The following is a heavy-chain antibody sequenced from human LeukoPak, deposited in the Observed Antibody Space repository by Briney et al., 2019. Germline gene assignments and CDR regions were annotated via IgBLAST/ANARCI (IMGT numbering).Heavy chain of an antibody. CDR1: GGSISSGDSY. Sequence: PSETLSLTCTVSGGSISSGDSYWSWIRQPPGKGLEWIGYIYHTGATYYNPSLKGRLTISLDTSKNQFSVKLSSVTAADTAVYYCARGHYGDSGWFDPWGQGTLVTVSS. CDR2: IYHTGAT. CDR3: ARGHYGDSGWFDP. V-gene: IGHV4-30-4*01. D-gene: IGHD4-17*01. J-gene: IGHJ5*02.